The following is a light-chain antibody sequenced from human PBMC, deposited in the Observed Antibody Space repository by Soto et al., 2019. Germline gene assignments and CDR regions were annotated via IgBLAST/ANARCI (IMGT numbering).Light chain of an antibody. Sequence: QSALTQPPSVSAAPGQKVTISCSGSSSNIGNNYVSWYQQLPGTAPKLLIYDNNKRPSGIPDRFSGSKSATSATLGITGLQTGDEADYYCGTWDDSLTDMVLGGGTKVTVL. CDR2: DNN. V-gene: IGLV1-51*01. CDR1: SSNIGNNY. J-gene: IGLJ2*01. CDR3: GTWDDSLTDMV.